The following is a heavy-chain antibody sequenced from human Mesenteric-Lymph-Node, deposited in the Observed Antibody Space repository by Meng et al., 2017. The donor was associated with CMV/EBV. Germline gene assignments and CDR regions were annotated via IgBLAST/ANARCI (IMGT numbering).Heavy chain of an antibody. CDR3: ARTNRGGMDV. V-gene: IGHV3-23*03. CDR1: GFTFSDFA. D-gene: IGHD2-8*01. Sequence: GESLKISCAASGFTFSDFAVIWVRQAPGRGLQWVSVIYRGGSSTYYADSVKGRFTISRDDSKNTLYLQMNSLRAEDTAVYYCARTNRGGMDVWGQGTTVTVCS. CDR2: IYRGGSST. J-gene: IGHJ6*02.